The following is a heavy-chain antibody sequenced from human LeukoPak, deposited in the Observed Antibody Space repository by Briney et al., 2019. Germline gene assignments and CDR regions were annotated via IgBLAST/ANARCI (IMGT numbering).Heavy chain of an antibody. Sequence: PGGSLRLSCAVSGFTFSSYRMNWVRQAPGRGLEWLSYISSSGSTIYYADSVKGRFTISRDNAKNSLYLQMTSLGAEDTAMYYCARDRTSGYSGSFDYCGQGTQVTVSS. J-gene: IGHJ4*02. CDR1: GFTFSSYR. CDR2: ISSSGSTI. D-gene: IGHD3-22*01. CDR3: ARDRTSGYSGSFDY. V-gene: IGHV3-48*01.